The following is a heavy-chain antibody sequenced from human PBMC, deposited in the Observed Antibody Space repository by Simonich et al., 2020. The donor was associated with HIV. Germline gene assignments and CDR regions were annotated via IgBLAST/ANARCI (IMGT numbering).Heavy chain of an antibody. Sequence: QVQLQQWGAGLLKPSETLSLTCAVYGGSFSSYYWNWIRPPPGKGLEWIGEINHSGSTNYNPSLKRRVTISVDPSKNQFSLKLSSVTAADTAVYSCARGIPRNYYYFYYMDVWGKGTTVIVSS. J-gene: IGHJ6*03. CDR3: ARGIPRNYYYFYYMDV. V-gene: IGHV4-34*01. D-gene: IGHD1-1*01. CDR2: INHSGST. CDR1: GGSFSSYY.